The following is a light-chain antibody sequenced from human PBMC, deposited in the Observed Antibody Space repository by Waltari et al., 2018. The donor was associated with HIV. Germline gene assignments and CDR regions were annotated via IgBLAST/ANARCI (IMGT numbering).Light chain of an antibody. CDR2: AAS. V-gene: IGKV1-39*01. CDR3: QQSRSTPLT. Sequence: DIHLSQSPSSLSASVGDTVTITCRASESIYPSLNWFQQTPKKAPKLIIFAASNLESGVPSRFRGRGSGAVFTLTINSLQLGDFATYYCQQSRSTPLTFGGGTRVE. CDR1: ESIYPS. J-gene: IGKJ4*02.